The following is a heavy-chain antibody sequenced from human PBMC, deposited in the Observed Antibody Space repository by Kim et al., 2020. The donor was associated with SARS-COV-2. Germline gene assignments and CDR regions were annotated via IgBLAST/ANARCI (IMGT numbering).Heavy chain of an antibody. CDR3: ARVPRSRTRITMVRGVINYYYGMDV. CDR2: INAGNGNT. Sequence: ASVKVSCKASGYTFTSYAMHWVRQAPGQRLEWMGWINAGNGNTKYSQKFQGRVTITRDTSASTAYMELSSLRSEDTAVYYCARVPRSRTRITMVRGVINYYYGMDVWGQGTTVTSP. D-gene: IGHD3-10*01. CDR1: GYTFTSYA. J-gene: IGHJ6*02. V-gene: IGHV1-3*01.